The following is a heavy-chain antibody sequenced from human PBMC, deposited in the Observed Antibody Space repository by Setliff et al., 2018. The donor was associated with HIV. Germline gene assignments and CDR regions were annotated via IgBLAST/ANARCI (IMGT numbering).Heavy chain of an antibody. J-gene: IGHJ6*02. CDR1: GYTFSSYD. V-gene: IGHV1-18*01. CDR2: ISPYNGHT. Sequence: ASVKVSCKASGYTFSSYDINWVRQATGQGLEWMGWISPYNGHTNYAQNFQGRVTMTTDTSTSRAYMELRSLRSVDTAAYFCARLGSGWSDSYYYAMDVWGQGTTVTVSS. CDR3: ARLGSGWSDSYYYAMDV. D-gene: IGHD6-19*01.